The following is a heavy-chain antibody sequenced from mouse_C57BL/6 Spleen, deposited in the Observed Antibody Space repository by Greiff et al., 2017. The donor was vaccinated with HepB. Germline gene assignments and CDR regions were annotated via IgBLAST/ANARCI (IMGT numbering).Heavy chain of an antibody. CDR3: AEGLGDY. Sequence: EVKLMESGGDLVKPGGSLKLSCAASGFTFSSYGMSWVRQTPDKRLEWVATISSGGSYTYYPDSVKGRFTISRDNAKNTLYLQMSSLKSEDTAMYYCAEGLGDYWGQGTSVTVSS. V-gene: IGHV5-6*01. CDR2: ISSGGSYT. J-gene: IGHJ4*01. CDR1: GFTFSSYG. D-gene: IGHD2-13*01.